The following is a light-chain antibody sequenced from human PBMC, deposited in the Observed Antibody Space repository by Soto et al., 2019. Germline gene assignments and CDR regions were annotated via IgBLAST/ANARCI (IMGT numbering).Light chain of an antibody. Sequence: QSALTQPPSASGSPGQAVTISCTGTSSDVGVYNYVSWYQQHPGKAPKLMIYAVSKRPSGVPDRFSGSKAGNTASLTVSGLQAEDEAEYDCSSYAGSNNYVFGTGTKVTVL. CDR1: SSDVGVYNY. CDR2: AVS. V-gene: IGLV2-8*01. J-gene: IGLJ1*01. CDR3: SSYAGSNNYV.